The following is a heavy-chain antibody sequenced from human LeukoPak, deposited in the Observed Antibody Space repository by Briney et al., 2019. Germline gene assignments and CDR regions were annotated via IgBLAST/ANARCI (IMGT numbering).Heavy chain of an antibody. V-gene: IGHV3-30*03. J-gene: IGHJ5*02. CDR3: TGSGSSMYNWFDP. Sequence: GGSLRLSCAASGFTFSSYGMRWVRQAPGKGLEWVAVISYDGSNKYYADSVKGRFTISRDNSKNTLYLQMNSLRAEDTAVYYCTGSGSSMYNWFDPWGQGTLVTVSS. D-gene: IGHD3-10*01. CDR2: ISYDGSNK. CDR1: GFTFSSYG.